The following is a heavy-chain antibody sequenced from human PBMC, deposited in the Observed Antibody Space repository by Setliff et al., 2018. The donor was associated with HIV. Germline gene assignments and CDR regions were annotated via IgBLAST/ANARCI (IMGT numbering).Heavy chain of an antibody. Sequence: SETLSLTCTVSGGSISSTSYYWGWIRQPPGKGLEWIGNIYYSGGTDYHPSLKSRVTISVDTSKNQFSLKLKSVTAADTAVYYCALTAHNLLRGYMDVWGKGTKVTVS. D-gene: IGHD7-27*01. CDR2: IYYSGGT. CDR1: GGSISSTSYY. J-gene: IGHJ6*03. V-gene: IGHV4-39*07. CDR3: ALTAHNLLRGYMDV.